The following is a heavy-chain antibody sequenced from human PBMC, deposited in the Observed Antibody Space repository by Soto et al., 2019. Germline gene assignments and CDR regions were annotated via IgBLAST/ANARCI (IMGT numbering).Heavy chain of an antibody. V-gene: IGHV3-23*01. D-gene: IGHD2-2*01. CDR2: ISGSGGST. Sequence: GGSLRLSCAASGFTFSSYAMSWVRQAPGKGLEWVSAISGSGGSTYYADSVKGRFTISRDNSKNTLYLQMNSLRAEDTAVYYCSICPPPLNWRDFAYWGQGTLVTVSS. CDR3: SICPPPLNWRDFAY. CDR1: GFTFSSYA. J-gene: IGHJ4*02.